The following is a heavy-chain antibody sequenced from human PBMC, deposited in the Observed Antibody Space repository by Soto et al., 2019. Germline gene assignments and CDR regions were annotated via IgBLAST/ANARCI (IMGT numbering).Heavy chain of an antibody. Sequence: GGSLRLSCAATGFTFSSYAMSWVRQAPGKGLEWVSAISGSGGSTHYADSVKGRFTISRDNSKNTLYLQMNSLRAEDTAVYYCAKERYDSSGSLGYWGQGTLVTVSS. CDR2: ISGSGGST. J-gene: IGHJ4*02. D-gene: IGHD3-22*01. CDR3: AKERYDSSGSLGY. CDR1: GFTFSSYA. V-gene: IGHV3-23*01.